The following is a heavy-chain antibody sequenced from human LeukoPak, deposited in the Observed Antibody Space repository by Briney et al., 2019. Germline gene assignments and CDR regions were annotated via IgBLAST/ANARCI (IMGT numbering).Heavy chain of an antibody. CDR1: GGSISSTHW. J-gene: IGHJ4*02. Sequence: PSETLSLTCAVSGGSISSTHWWNWVRQPPGKGLEWIGEIYHSGSTTYNPSLKSRVTISLDKSKNQFSLILSSVTAADTAVYYCASARNYDILTGLESWGQGTLVTVSS. V-gene: IGHV4-4*02. D-gene: IGHD3-9*01. CDR2: IYHSGST. CDR3: ASARNYDILTGLES.